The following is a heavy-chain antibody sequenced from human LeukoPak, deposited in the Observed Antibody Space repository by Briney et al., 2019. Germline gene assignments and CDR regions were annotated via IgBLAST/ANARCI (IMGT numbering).Heavy chain of an antibody. D-gene: IGHD6-13*01. CDR1: GYTFTGYY. CDR3: AREMDLAAGYFDY. J-gene: IGHJ4*02. CDR2: INPNSGGT. Sequence: GASVKVSCKASGYTFTGYYMHWVRQAPGQGLEWMGWINPNSGGTNYAQKLQGRVTMTRDTSISTAYMELSRLRSDDTAVYYCAREMDLAAGYFDYWGQGTLVTVSS. V-gene: IGHV1-2*02.